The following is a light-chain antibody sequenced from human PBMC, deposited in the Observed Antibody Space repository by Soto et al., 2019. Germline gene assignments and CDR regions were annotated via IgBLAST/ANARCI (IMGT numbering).Light chain of an antibody. V-gene: IGKV3-11*01. CDR3: PKRGNWHTPAS. CDR2: DAS. CDR1: QSISYS. Sequence: IRLTPSPAALSLSPGXTAXXXXXXXQSISYSLAWYQQKPGQAPRLLIHDASSRVTGVPARFSGSGSETDFTLTISSLQPQHSACYSCPKRGNWHTPASFGEGTRLEIK. J-gene: IGKJ5*01.